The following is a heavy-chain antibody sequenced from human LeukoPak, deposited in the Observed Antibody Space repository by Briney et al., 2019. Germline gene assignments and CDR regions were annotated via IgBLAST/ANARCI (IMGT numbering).Heavy chain of an antibody. CDR2: INPNSGGT. D-gene: IGHD3-10*01. Sequence: ASVKVPCKASGYTFTGYYMRWVRQAPGQGLEWMGWINPNSGGTNYAQKFQGRVTMTRDTSISTAYMELSRLRSDDTAVYYCARRSQGSWFDPWGQGTLVTVSS. CDR3: ARRSQGSWFDP. J-gene: IGHJ5*02. V-gene: IGHV1-2*02. CDR1: GYTFTGYY.